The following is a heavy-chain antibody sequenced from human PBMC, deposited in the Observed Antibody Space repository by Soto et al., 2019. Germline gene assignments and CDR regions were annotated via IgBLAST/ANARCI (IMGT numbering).Heavy chain of an antibody. CDR1: GFTFSSYG. J-gene: IGHJ5*02. Sequence: PGGSLRLFCAASGFTFSSYGMHWVRQAPGKGLEWVAVISYDGSNKYYADSVKGRFTISRDNSKNMLYLQMNSLRAEDTAVYYCAKEALASRFLEWQPGSWFDPWGQGTLVTVSS. V-gene: IGHV3-30*18. CDR2: ISYDGSNK. D-gene: IGHD3-3*01. CDR3: AKEALASRFLEWQPGSWFDP.